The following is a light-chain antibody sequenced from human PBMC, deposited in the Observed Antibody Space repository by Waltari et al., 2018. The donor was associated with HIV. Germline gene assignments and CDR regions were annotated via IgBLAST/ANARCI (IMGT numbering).Light chain of an antibody. V-gene: IGLV1-51*02. CDR2: ENG. CDR1: NTTIERNS. CDR3: GTWDSSLSAYV. Sequence: QSVLPQPPSVSSAPRPKVTISCSGSNTTIERNSVSWYQQLPDTAPKLLIYENGERPSGFPDRCSCSKSGTSATLGITGLQTGDEADYFCGTWDSSLSAYVFAPGTKVTVL. J-gene: IGLJ1*01.